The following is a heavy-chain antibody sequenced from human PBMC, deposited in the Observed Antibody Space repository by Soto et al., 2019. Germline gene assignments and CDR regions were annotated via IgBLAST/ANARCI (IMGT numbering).Heavy chain of an antibody. CDR2: LSAPGVTT. V-gene: IGHV3-23*01. CDR1: GFVFSSYS. Sequence: PGGSLRLSCAASGFVFSSYSITWVRQAPGKGLECVSTLSAPGVTTYYADSVQGRFTISRDNSKHTLYLLMDSLRAEDMAVYYCAKETTYYYHTRRHPEAMDVCGQVTTIPVCS. D-gene: IGHD3-22*01. CDR3: AKETTYYYHTRRHPEAMDV. J-gene: IGHJ6*02.